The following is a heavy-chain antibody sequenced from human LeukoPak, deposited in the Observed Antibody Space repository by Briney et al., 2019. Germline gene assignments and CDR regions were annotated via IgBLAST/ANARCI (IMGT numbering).Heavy chain of an antibody. CDR2: IYYSGST. D-gene: IGHD3-10*01. V-gene: IGHV4-59*01. CDR3: ARDNGSRDFDY. CDR1: GGSISSYY. Sequence: SETLSLTCTVSGGSISSYYWSWIRQPPGKGLEWIGYIYYSGSTNYNPSLKSRVTIPVDTSKNQFSLKLSSVTAADTAVYYCARDNGSRDFDYWGQGTLVTVSS. J-gene: IGHJ4*02.